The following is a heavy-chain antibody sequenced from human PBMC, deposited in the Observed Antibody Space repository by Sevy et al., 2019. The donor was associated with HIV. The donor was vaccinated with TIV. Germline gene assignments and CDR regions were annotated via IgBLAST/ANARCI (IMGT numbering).Heavy chain of an antibody. CDR1: GFTFSSYG. D-gene: IGHD1-1*01. Sequence: GGSLRLSCAASGFTFSSYGMHWVRQAPGKGLEWVAVIWFDGSNTFYADSVKGRFTISRDIAENTLHLQMNSLIAEDTAVYYCARDLESYNYGAYGPSFMPDYWGQRTVVTVSS. CDR3: ARDLESYNYGAYGPSFMPDY. CDR2: IWFDGSNT. J-gene: IGHJ4*02. V-gene: IGHV3-33*01.